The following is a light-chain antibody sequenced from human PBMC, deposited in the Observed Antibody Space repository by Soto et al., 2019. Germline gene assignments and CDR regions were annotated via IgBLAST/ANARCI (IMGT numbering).Light chain of an antibody. CDR2: GAS. CDR1: QSVSNDF. CDR3: QQYGSSPPRT. Sequence: EIVLTQSPATLSLSPGERATLSCRASQSVSNDFLAWYQQKPGQAPRLLIYGASTRATDVPDRFSGSGSGADFTLTISRLEPEDFAVYYCQQYGSSPPRTFGQGNK. V-gene: IGKV3-20*01. J-gene: IGKJ1*01.